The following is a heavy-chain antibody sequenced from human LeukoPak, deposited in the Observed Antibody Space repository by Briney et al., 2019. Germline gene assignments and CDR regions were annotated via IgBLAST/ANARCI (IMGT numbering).Heavy chain of an antibody. CDR2: IYYSWST. V-gene: IGHV4-59*01. D-gene: IGHD3-3*01. Sequence: SETLSLTCTVSGGSISSYYWSWIRQPPGKGLEWIGYIYYSWSTNYNPSLKSRVIISVDTSKNQFSLKLSSVTAADTAVYYCARDGSDYDFWSGPLFVWGQGTTVTVSS. J-gene: IGHJ6*02. CDR3: ARDGSDYDFWSGPLFV. CDR1: GGSISSYY.